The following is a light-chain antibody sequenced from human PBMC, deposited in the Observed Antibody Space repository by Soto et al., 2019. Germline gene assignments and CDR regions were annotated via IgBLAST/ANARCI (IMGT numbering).Light chain of an antibody. Sequence: QSVLTQPPSVSAAPGQKVTISCSGSSSNIENNYVSWYQQLPGTAPKLLIYDTHKRPSRIPDRFSGSRSGTSATLGITGLQTGDEADYYCGTWDSSLSSVVFGGGTKFTVL. CDR2: DTH. CDR3: GTWDSSLSSVV. V-gene: IGLV1-51*01. CDR1: SSNIENNY. J-gene: IGLJ2*01.